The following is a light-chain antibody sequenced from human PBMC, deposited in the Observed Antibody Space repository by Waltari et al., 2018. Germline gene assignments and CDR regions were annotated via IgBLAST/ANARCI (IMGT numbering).Light chain of an antibody. J-gene: IGKJ1*01. CDR1: QTSLYNSNNKSY. CDR2: GAS. V-gene: IGKV4-1*01. CDR3: QQYYSTPQT. Sequence: DVVMTQSPDSLAVSLGARATINCQSSQTSLYNSNNKSYLAWYQQKPGQPPKLLIYGASTRDSGVPDRFSGSGSGTDFTLTISSLQAEDVAVYYCQQYYSTPQTFGQGTKVEIK.